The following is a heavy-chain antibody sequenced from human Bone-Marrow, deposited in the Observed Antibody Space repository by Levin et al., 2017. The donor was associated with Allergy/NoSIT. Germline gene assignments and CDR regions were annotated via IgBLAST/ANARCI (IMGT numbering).Heavy chain of an antibody. V-gene: IGHV3-13*01. Sequence: GESLKISCAASGFTFSRHDMHWVRQATGQSLEWVSAINTRGVTFYSDSVKGRFTISRENAENSLYLQMNNLRAGDTAVYYCARELGEGKTGWFALDLWGQGTLVTVSS. D-gene: IGHD1-1*01. J-gene: IGHJ3*01. CDR1: GFTFSRHD. CDR2: INTRGVT. CDR3: ARELGEGKTGWFALDL.